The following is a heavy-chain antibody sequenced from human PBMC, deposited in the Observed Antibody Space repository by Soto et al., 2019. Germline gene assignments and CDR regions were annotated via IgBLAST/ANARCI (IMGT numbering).Heavy chain of an antibody. CDR3: AREAVQYCSGGSCSRHNWFDP. CDR2: IYYSGST. D-gene: IGHD2-15*01. CDR1: GGSISSGDYY. V-gene: IGHV4-30-4*01. Sequence: SETLSLTCTVSGGSISSGDYYRSWIRQPPGKGLEWIGYIYYSGSTYYNPSLKSRVTISVDTSKNQFSLKLSSVTAADTAVYYCAREAVQYCSGGSCSRHNWFDPWGQGTLVTVSS. J-gene: IGHJ5*02.